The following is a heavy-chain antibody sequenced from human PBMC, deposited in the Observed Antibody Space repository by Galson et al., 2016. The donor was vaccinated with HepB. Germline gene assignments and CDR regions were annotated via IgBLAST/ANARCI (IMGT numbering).Heavy chain of an antibody. CDR3: ARIDVAAHYFDY. CDR1: GFSLSNARVA. V-gene: IGHV2-26*01. J-gene: IGHJ4*02. Sequence: PALVKPTQTLTLTCTVSGFSLSNARVAVSWIRQPPGKALEWLAHSFSSGDKSYSTSLKSRLTISKDTSKTQVVLTLTNMDPVDTATYYCARIDVAAHYFDYWGQGTLVTVSS. D-gene: IGHD6-6*01. CDR2: SFSSGDK.